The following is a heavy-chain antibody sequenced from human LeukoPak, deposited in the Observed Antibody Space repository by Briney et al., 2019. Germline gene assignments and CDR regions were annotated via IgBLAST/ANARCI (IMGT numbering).Heavy chain of an antibody. CDR3: ARDGKLIRFLPHGLPSDYYYMDV. D-gene: IGHD3-3*01. Sequence: VASVKVSCKASGGTFSSYAISWVRQASGQGLEWMGGIIPIFGKANYAQKFQGRVTITADESKSTAYMELSSLRSEDTAVYYCARDGKLIRFLPHGLPSDYYYMDVWGKGTTVTVSS. J-gene: IGHJ6*03. CDR2: IIPIFGKA. V-gene: IGHV1-69*13. CDR1: GGTFSSYA.